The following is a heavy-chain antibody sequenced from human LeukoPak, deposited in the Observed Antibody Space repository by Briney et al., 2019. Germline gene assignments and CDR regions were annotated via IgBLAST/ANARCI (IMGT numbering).Heavy chain of an antibody. D-gene: IGHD5-18*01. CDR1: GGSISNYF. V-gene: IGHV4-4*07. CDR3: ARDGYSYGHEYYMDV. CDR2: IYTTGRT. Sequence: SETLSLTCTVSGGSISNYFWSWIRQPAGKGLEWIGRIYTTGRTDYNPSLKSRVTMSVDTSKNQFSLKLSSVTAADTAVYYCARDGYSYGHEYYMDVWGKGTTVTISS. J-gene: IGHJ6*03.